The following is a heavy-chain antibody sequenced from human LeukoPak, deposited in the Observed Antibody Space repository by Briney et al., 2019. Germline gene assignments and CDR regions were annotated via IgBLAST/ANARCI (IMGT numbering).Heavy chain of an antibody. J-gene: IGHJ4*02. CDR2: IKSKTDGGTT. V-gene: IGHV3-15*01. CDR1: GFTFCNAW. CDR3: ITGRYSSSWTIDY. Sequence: PGGSLRISFAASGFTFCNAWMTWVRQAQGKGLDRPGRIKSKTDGGTTDYAAPVKGRFTISRDDSKTTLYLQMNSLKTEDTAVYYCITGRYSSSWTIDYWGQGTLVTVSS. D-gene: IGHD6-13*01.